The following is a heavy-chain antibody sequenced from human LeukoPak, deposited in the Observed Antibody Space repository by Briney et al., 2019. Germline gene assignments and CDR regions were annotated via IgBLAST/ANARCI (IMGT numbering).Heavy chain of an antibody. Sequence: SVKVSCKASGGTFSSYAISWVRQAPGQGLEWMGGIVPIFGTANYAQKFQSRVTITADESTSTAYMELSSLRSEDTAVYYCASSALITGTTGYFDYWGQGTLVTVSS. V-gene: IGHV1-69*13. CDR1: GGTFSSYA. CDR3: ASSALITGTTGYFDY. J-gene: IGHJ4*02. D-gene: IGHD1-20*01. CDR2: IVPIFGTA.